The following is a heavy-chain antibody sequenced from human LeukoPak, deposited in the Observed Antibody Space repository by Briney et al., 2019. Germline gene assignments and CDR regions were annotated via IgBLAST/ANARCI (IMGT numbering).Heavy chain of an antibody. D-gene: IGHD2-8*01. J-gene: IGHJ4*02. Sequence: PSETLSLTCTVSGGSISSSSYYWGWIRQPPGKGLEWIGSIYYSGSTYYNPSLKSRVTISVDTSKNQFSLKLSSVTAADTAVYYCARGTSGPPYCLDYWGQGTLVTVSS. CDR1: GGSISSSSYY. V-gene: IGHV4-39*07. CDR2: IYYSGST. CDR3: ARGTSGPPYCLDY.